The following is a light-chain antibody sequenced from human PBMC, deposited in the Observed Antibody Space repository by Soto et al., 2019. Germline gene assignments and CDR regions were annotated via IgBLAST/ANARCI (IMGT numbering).Light chain of an antibody. Sequence: DIQMTQSPSTLSGSVGDRVTITCRASQTISSWLAWYQQKPGKAPKLLIYKASTLKSGVPSRFSGSGSGTEFTITISSLQPDDFATSYCHHYNSYSEAFGQGTKVELK. CDR2: KAS. CDR3: HHYNSYSEA. J-gene: IGKJ1*01. V-gene: IGKV1-5*03. CDR1: QTISSW.